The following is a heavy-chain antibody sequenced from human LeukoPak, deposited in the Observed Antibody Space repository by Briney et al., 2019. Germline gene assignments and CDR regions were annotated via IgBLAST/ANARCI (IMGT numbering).Heavy chain of an antibody. CDR1: GFTFDDYG. Sequence: GRSLRLSCAASGFTFDDYGMHWVRQAPGKGLEWVSGITYNSGTIGYADSVKGRFTISRVNAKNSLYLQMNSLRAEDTALYYCAKDGYDYVWGSYRHKGIDCWGQGTLVTVSS. D-gene: IGHD3-16*02. V-gene: IGHV3-9*01. CDR3: AKDGYDYVWGSYRHKGIDC. J-gene: IGHJ4*02. CDR2: ITYNSGTI.